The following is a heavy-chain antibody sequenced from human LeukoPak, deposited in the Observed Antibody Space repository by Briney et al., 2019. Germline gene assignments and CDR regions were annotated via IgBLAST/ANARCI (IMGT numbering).Heavy chain of an antibody. CDR2: IQSDGSST. V-gene: IGHV3-74*01. J-gene: IGHJ3*02. CDR1: GFTFSSYW. Sequence: GGSLRLSCAASGFTFSSYWMHWVRQAPGKGLVWVSRIQSDGSSTSYADSVKGRFTISRDNAKNTLYLQMNSLRAEDTAVYHCARDQAGAFDTWGQGTMVTVSS. D-gene: IGHD3-10*01. CDR3: ARDQAGAFDT.